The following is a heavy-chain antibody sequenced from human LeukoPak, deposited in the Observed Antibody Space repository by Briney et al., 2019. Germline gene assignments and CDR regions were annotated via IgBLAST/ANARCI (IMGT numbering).Heavy chain of an antibody. CDR3: ARAVSDYDFWSGFGYYYYYMDV. D-gene: IGHD3-3*01. CDR2: INHSGST. V-gene: IGHV4-34*01. CDR1: GGSFSGYY. Sequence: SETLPLTXAVYGGSFSGYYWSWIRQPPGKGLEWIGEINHSGSTNYNPSLKSRVTISVDTSKNQFSLKLSSVTAADTAVYYCARAVSDYDFWSGFGYYYYYMDVWGKGTTVTVSS. J-gene: IGHJ6*03.